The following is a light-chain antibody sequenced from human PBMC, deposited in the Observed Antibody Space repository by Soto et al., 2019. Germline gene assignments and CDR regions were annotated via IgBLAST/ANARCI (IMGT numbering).Light chain of an antibody. CDR3: EQDNDNRT. CDR2: KAS. CDR1: QSISSW. J-gene: IGKJ1*01. Sequence: DIQMTQSPSNLSASVGDRVTIPCRASQSISSWLAWYQQKPGKAPKLLIYKASPLQSGAPSRFSGSVSGKEFTLSISSLHPDDSATYYCEQDNDNRTFGQWTKVEIK. V-gene: IGKV1-5*03.